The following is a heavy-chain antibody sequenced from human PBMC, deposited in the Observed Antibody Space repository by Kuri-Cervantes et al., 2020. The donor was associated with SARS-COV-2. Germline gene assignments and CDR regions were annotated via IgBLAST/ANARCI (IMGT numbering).Heavy chain of an antibody. CDR1: GGSFSGYY. V-gene: IGHV4-34*01. Sequence: ESLKISCAVYGGSFSGYYWSWIRQPLGKGLEWIGEINHSGSTNYNPSLKSRVTISVDTSKDQFSLKLSSVTAADTAVYYCARRGPTTVTTFTSLAEVGFQHWGQGTLVTVSS. D-gene: IGHD4-17*01. J-gene: IGHJ1*01. CDR3: ARRGPTTVTTFTSLAEVGFQH. CDR2: INHSGST.